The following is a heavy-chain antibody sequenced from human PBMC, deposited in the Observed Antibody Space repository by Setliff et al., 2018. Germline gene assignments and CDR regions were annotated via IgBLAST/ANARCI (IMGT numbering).Heavy chain of an antibody. D-gene: IGHD5-12*01. CDR1: GGSFSGYY. CDR3: ARARYSGYVDYYMDV. V-gene: IGHV4-34*01. J-gene: IGHJ6*03. Sequence: PSETLSLTCAVYGGSFSGYYWSWIRQPPGKGLEWIGEINHSGSTNYNPSLKSRVTISVDTSKNQFSLKLSSVTAADTAVYYCARARYSGYVDYYMDVWGKGTTVTVSS. CDR2: INHSGST.